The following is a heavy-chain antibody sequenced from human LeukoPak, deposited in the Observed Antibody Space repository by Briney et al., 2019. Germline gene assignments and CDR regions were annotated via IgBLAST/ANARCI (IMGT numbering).Heavy chain of an antibody. D-gene: IGHD5-24*01. J-gene: IGHJ4*02. V-gene: IGHV1-2*02. CDR1: GYTFTIYA. Sequence: ASVTVSCKASGYTFTIYAIHWVRQAPGQGPEWMGWMTPSGGTNNPQKFQGRVAITWDTSITTAYMDLSRLTSDDTAVYYCARDRYGDGFAHLDYWGQGALVTVSS. CDR2: MTPSGGT. CDR3: ARDRYGDGFAHLDY.